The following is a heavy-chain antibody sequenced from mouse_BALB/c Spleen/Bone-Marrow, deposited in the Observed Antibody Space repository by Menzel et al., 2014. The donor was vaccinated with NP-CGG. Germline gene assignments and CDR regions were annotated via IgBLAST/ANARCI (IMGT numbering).Heavy chain of an antibody. Sequence: EVQLHQPGGGFEKPGVSLELSCASSGFTLSSYAMSCVRQTPEKSLEWVAYILSGGSTYYADRVKGRFTISRDNARNILYLQMSRRRAENTAMYYGARNDYDDQYYFDDWGQGTTLTVSS. D-gene: IGHD2-4*01. CDR1: GFTLSSYA. J-gene: IGHJ2*01. V-gene: IGHV5-6-5*01. CDR2: ILSGGST. CDR3: ARNDYDDQYYFDD.